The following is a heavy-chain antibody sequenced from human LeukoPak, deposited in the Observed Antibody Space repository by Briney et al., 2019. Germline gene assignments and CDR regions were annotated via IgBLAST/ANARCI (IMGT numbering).Heavy chain of an antibody. CDR3: AKRTSGSSWYSSDY. D-gene: IGHD6-13*01. V-gene: IGHV3-23*01. Sequence: PGGSLRLSRAASGFTFSSFAMNWVRQAPGKGLEWVSTMSGDATSTYYADSVKGRFTISRDNSKNTLYLQMNSLRAEDTAVYYCAKRTSGSSWYSSDYWGQGTLVTVSP. J-gene: IGHJ4*02. CDR2: MSGDATST. CDR1: GFTFSSFA.